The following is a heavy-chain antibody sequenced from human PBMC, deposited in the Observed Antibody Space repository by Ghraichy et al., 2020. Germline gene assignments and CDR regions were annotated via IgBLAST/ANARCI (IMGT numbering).Heavy chain of an antibody. CDR3: ARDGEYGDYRNWFDP. D-gene: IGHD4-17*01. Sequence: SETLSLTCTVSGGSISSGGYYWSWIRQHPGKGLEWIGYIYYSGSTYYNPSLKSRVTISVDTSKNQFSLKLSSVTAADTAVYYCARDGEYGDYRNWFDPWGQGTLVTVSS. J-gene: IGHJ5*02. V-gene: IGHV4-31*03. CDR2: IYYSGST. CDR1: GGSISSGGYY.